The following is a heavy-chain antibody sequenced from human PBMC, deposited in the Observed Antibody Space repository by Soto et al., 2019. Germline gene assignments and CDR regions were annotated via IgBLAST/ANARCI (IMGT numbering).Heavy chain of an antibody. D-gene: IGHD5-12*01. J-gene: IGHJ4*02. CDR1: GFTFSSYA. Sequence: EVQLLESGGGLVQPGGSLRLSCAASGFTFSSYAMSWVRQAPGKGLEWVSAISGSGGSTYYTDSVKGRFTISRDNSKNTLYLQMNSLRAEDTAVYYCAKTPLRDIVATTFDYWGQGTLVTVSS. V-gene: IGHV3-23*01. CDR3: AKTPLRDIVATTFDY. CDR2: ISGSGGST.